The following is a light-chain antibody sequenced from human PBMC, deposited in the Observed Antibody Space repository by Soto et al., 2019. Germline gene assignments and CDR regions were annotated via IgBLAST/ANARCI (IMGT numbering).Light chain of an antibody. V-gene: IGLV2-14*01. CDR1: SSDVGGYNY. CDR3: SSYTSSSTLLYV. CDR2: DVS. Sequence: QSVLTQPASVSGSPGQSITISCTGTSSDVGGYNYVSWYQQHPGKAPKLMIYDVSNRPSGVYNRFSGSKSGNTASLTISGLQAEDEADYYCSSYTSSSTLLYVFGTGTKLTVL. J-gene: IGLJ1*01.